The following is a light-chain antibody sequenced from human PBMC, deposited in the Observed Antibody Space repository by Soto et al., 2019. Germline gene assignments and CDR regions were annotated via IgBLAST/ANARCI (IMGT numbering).Light chain of an antibody. J-gene: IGKJ2*01. CDR3: QQRSNWPPGYT. V-gene: IGKV3-11*01. Sequence: ETVLTQSPATLSLSPGERAILSCRASQSVTTYLAWYQQKPGQAPRLLIYDVSNRAAGIPARFSGSGSGTDFTLTIGSLEPEDFVVYYCQQRSNWPPGYTFGQGTKLEIK. CDR1: QSVTTY. CDR2: DVS.